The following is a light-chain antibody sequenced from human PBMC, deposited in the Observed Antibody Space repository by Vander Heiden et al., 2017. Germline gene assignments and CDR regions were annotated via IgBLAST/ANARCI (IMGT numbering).Light chain of an antibody. Sequence: QSALTQPRSVSGSPGQSVTISCTGTSSDVGGYNYVSWYQQHPGKAPKLMIYDVSKRPSGVPDRFSGSKSCNTASLTISGLQAEDEADYYCCSYAGSSYVFATGTKVTVL. V-gene: IGLV2-11*01. CDR3: CSYAGSSYV. CDR1: SSDVGGYNY. J-gene: IGLJ1*01. CDR2: DVS.